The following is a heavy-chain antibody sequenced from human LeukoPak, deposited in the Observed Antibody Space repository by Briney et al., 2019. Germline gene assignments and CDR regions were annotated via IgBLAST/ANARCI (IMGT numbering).Heavy chain of an antibody. D-gene: IGHD3-16*01. Sequence: GGSLRLSCAASGFTFDDYAMHWVRQAPGKGLEWVSGISWNSGSIGYADSVKGRFTISRDNAKNSLYLQMNSLRAEDTALYYCAKDIVSGQGAPTFDYWGQGTLVTVSS. V-gene: IGHV3-9*01. CDR2: ISWNSGSI. J-gene: IGHJ4*02. CDR1: GFTFDDYA. CDR3: AKDIVSGQGAPTFDY.